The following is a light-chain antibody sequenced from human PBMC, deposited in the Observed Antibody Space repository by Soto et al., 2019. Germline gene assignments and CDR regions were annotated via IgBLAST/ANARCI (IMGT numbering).Light chain of an antibody. CDR2: GNS. CDR1: SSNIGAGYD. Sequence: QSVLTQPPSVSGAPGQRVTISCTGSSSNIGAGYDVHWYQQLPGTAPKLLIYGNSNRPSGVPDRFSGSKSGTSASLAITGLQAGDGADYYCQSYDSSLGGSVFGGRTQLTVL. CDR3: QSYDSSLGGSV. J-gene: IGLJ2*01. V-gene: IGLV1-40*01.